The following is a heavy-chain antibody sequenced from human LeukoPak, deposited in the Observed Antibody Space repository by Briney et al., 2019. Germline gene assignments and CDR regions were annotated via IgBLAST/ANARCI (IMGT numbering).Heavy chain of an antibody. Sequence: ASVKVSCKASGGTFSSYAISWVRQAPGQGLEWMGGIIPIFGTANYAQKFQGRVTITADESTSTAYMELSSLRSEDTAVYYCASQIIAAAGTLGTAVYYFDYWGQGTLVTVSS. CDR1: GGTFSSYA. D-gene: IGHD6-13*01. CDR3: ASQIIAAAGTLGTAVYYFDY. J-gene: IGHJ4*02. CDR2: IIPIFGTA. V-gene: IGHV1-69*13.